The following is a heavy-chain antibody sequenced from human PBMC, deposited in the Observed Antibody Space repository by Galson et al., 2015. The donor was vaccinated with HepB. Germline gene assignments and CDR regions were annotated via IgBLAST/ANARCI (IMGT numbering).Heavy chain of an antibody. J-gene: IGHJ5*02. V-gene: IGHV1-69*13. CDR1: GGTFSSYA. CDR3: ARTYCGGDCYSSGWFDP. Sequence: SVTVSCKASGGTFSSYAISWVRQAPGQGLEWMGGIIPIFGIANYAQKFQGRVTITADESTSTAYMELSSLRSEDTAVYYCARTYCGGDCYSSGWFDPWGQGTLVTVSS. D-gene: IGHD2-21*02. CDR2: IIPIFGIA.